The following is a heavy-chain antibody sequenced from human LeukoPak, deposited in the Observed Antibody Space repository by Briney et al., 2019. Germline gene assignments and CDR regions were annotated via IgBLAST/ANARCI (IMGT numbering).Heavy chain of an antibody. J-gene: IGHJ5*02. CDR3: ARSKRWGFGP. CDR2: INHSGST. D-gene: IGHD4-23*01. CDR1: GGSFSGYY. Sequence: SETLSLTCAVYGGSFSGYYWSWIRQPPGKGLEWIGEINHSGSTNYNPSLKSRVTISVDTSKNQFSLKLSSVTAADTAVYYCARSKRWGFGPWGQGTLVTVSS. V-gene: IGHV4-34*01.